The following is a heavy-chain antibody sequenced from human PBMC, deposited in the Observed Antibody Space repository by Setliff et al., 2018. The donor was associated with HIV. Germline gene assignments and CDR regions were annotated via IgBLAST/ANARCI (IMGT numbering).Heavy chain of an antibody. CDR3: ARRAYYDNTGPNAFDI. CDR2: LNRDGSEI. V-gene: IGHV3-7*01. J-gene: IGHJ3*02. CDR1: GFTFSGYW. D-gene: IGHD3-22*01. Sequence: GESLKISCAASGFTFSGYWMNWVRQAPGKGLEWVASLNRDGSEIHYVDSVKGRFTISRDNAKNSLYLQISSLRAEGTAVYYCARRAYYDNTGPNAFDIWGQGTMVTVSS.